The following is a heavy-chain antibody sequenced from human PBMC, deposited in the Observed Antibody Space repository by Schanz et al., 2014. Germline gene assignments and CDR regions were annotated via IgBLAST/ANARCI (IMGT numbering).Heavy chain of an antibody. V-gene: IGHV1-2*02. D-gene: IGHD6-13*01. CDR3: ARVYRWQHILGHFDS. CDR1: GYTFVGYY. CDR2: INPDSGDT. Sequence: QVQLVQSGPEVKKPGASVRVSCQASGYTFVGYYIHWLRQAPGQGLEWMGWINPDSGDTNYVQNLQGRVTMTRATPIPTAYMDLSRLTSDDTAVYYCARVYRWQHILGHFDSWGQGSLVTVSS. J-gene: IGHJ4*02.